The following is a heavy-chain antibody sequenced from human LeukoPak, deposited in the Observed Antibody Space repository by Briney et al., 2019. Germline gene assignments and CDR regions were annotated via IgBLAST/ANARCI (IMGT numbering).Heavy chain of an antibody. J-gene: IGHJ5*02. Sequence: PGESLKISCKGPGYSFTSYWIGWVRQMPGKGLEWMGIIYPGDSDTRYSPSFQGQVTISADKSISTAYLQWSSLKASDTAMYYCARPFGYCSSTSCSNWFDPWGQGTLVTVSS. V-gene: IGHV5-51*01. D-gene: IGHD2-2*03. CDR1: GYSFTSYW. CDR2: IYPGDSDT. CDR3: ARPFGYCSSTSCSNWFDP.